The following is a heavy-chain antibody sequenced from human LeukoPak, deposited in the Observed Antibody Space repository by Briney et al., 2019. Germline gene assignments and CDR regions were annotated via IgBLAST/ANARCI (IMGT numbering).Heavy chain of an antibody. CDR2: IDPSDSET. CDR1: GYSFTSYW. D-gene: IGHD7-27*01. V-gene: IGHV5-51*01. CDR3: ARQTSMGRSGDY. Sequence: RGESLKISCKASGYSFTSYWIGWVRQMPGKGLEWMGIIDPSDSETRYTPSCQGQVTSSADKSLSTAYLQWNSLKASDTAMYYCARQTSMGRSGDYWGQGTLVTVSS. J-gene: IGHJ4*02.